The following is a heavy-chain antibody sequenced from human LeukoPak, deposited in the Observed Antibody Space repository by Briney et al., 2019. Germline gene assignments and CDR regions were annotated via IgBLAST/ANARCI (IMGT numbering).Heavy chain of an antibody. CDR1: GGSISSSSYY. D-gene: IGHD2/OR15-2a*01. J-gene: IGHJ3*02. V-gene: IGHV4-39*01. CDR3: ANQEYYAFDI. CDR2: IYYSGST. Sequence: PSETLSLTCTVSGGSISSSSYYWGWIRQPPGKGLEWIGSIYYSGSTYYNPSLKSRVTISVDTSKNQFSLKLSSVTAADTAVYYCANQEYYAFDIWGQGTMVTVSS.